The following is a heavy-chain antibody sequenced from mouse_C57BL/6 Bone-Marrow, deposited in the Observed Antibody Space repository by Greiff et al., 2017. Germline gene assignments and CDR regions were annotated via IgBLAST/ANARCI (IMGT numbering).Heavy chain of an antibody. D-gene: IGHD1-1*02. V-gene: IGHV1-69*01. CDR2: IDPSDSYT. Sequence: QVQLQQPGAELVMPGASVKLSCKASGYTFTSYWMPWVKQMPGQGLEWVGAIDPSDSYTNYHQKFKGKSTLTVDKSSTTAYMQLSSLTSEDSAVYYCARRKTISVWGTGTTVTVSS. CDR1: GYTFTSYW. CDR3: ARRKTISV. J-gene: IGHJ1*03.